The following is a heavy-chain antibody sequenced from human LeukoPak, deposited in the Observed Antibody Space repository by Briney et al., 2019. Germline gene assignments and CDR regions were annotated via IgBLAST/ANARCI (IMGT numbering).Heavy chain of an antibody. CDR2: IYSGGDT. CDR1: GFTVSSNY. V-gene: IGHV3-66*02. CDR3: ARDRDCGDGGCYPHFDY. D-gene: IGHD2-15*01. J-gene: IGHJ4*02. Sequence: GGSLRLSCAASGFTVSSNYMSWVRQAPGKGLEWVSVIYSGGDTFYTDSVKGRFTISRDNAKNSLSLQMNSLRVEGTAVYYCARDRDCGDGGCYPHFDYWGQGVRVTVSS.